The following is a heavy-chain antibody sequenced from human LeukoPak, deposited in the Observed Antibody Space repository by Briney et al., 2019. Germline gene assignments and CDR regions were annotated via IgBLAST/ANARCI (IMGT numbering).Heavy chain of an antibody. Sequence: GGSLRLSCEGSGFPFGSYVMSWVRQAPGKGLEWVANIKQDGSEKYYVDSVKGRFTISRDNAKNSLYLQMNSLRAEDTAVYYCARVGTGYYDSSGYYDYWGQGTLVTVSS. CDR3: ARVGTGYYDSSGYYDY. V-gene: IGHV3-7*01. CDR2: IKQDGSEK. CDR1: GFPFGSYV. D-gene: IGHD3-22*01. J-gene: IGHJ4*02.